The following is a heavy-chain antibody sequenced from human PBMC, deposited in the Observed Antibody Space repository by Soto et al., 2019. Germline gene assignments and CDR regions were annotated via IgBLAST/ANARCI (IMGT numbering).Heavy chain of an antibody. CDR1: GGSLSDYF. CDR2: INHLGSI. D-gene: IGHD2-21*01. V-gene: IGHV4-34*01. Sequence: QVQLQQWGAGLLKPSETLSLTCVVSGGSLSDYFWSWIRQPPGMALEWIGEINHLGSINYNPSLKSRVTMSVDPSNNQFSLTLNSVTAADTATYYCARGGISHWAYFYYMDVWDRGTTVTVSS. CDR3: ARGGISHWAYFYYMDV. J-gene: IGHJ6*03.